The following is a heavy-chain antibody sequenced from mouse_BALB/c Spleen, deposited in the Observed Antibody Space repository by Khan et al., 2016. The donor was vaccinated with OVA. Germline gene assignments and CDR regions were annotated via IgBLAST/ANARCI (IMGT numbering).Heavy chain of an antibody. CDR1: GFNIKDTY. V-gene: IGHV14-3*02. J-gene: IGHJ1*01. CDR2: IDPANGNT. CDR3: ARRGPNWYFDV. Sequence: VQLQQSGAELVKPGASVKLSCTASGFNIKDTYMHWVKQRPEQGLEWIGRIDPANGNTKYDPKFQGKATITADTSSNTAYLQRSSLTSEDTAVYSCARRGPNWYFDVWGAGTTVTVSS.